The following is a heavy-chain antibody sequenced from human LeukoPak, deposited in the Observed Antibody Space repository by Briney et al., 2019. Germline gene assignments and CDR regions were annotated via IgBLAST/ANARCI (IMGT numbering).Heavy chain of an antibody. CDR3: AREHIVVVTATFYYYYGMDV. J-gene: IGHJ6*02. Sequence: GGSLRLSCAASGFTFSNAWMSWVRQAPGKGLEWVAVIWYDGSNKYYADSVKGRFTISRDNSKNTLYLQMNSLRAEDTAVYYCAREHIVVVTATFYYYYGMDVWGQGTTVTVSS. CDR1: GFTFSNAW. V-gene: IGHV3-33*08. CDR2: IWYDGSNK. D-gene: IGHD2-21*02.